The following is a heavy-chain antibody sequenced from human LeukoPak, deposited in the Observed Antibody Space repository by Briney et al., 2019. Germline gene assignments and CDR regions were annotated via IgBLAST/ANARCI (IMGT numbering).Heavy chain of an antibody. J-gene: IGHJ5*02. CDR3: ARAEGYSGYDYWFDP. D-gene: IGHD5-12*01. CDR1: GGTFSSYA. V-gene: IGHV1-69*06. Sequence: SVKVSCKASGGTFSSYAISWVRQAPGQGLEWMGGIIPIFGTANYAQKFQGRVTITADKSTSTAYMELSSLRSEDTAVYYCARAEGYSGYDYWFDPWGQGTLVTVSS. CDR2: IIPIFGTA.